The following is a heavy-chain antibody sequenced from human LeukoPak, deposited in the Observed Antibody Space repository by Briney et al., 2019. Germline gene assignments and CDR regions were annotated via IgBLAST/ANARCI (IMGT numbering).Heavy chain of an antibody. Sequence: GGSLRLSCAASGFTFSRYWMNWARQAPGKGLEWVASINHNGNVNYYVDSVKGRFTISRDNAKNSLYLQMSNLRAEDTAVYFCARGGGLDVWGQGATVTVSS. V-gene: IGHV3-7*03. CDR2: INHNGNVN. J-gene: IGHJ6*02. D-gene: IGHD3-16*01. CDR1: GFTFSRYW. CDR3: ARGGGLDV.